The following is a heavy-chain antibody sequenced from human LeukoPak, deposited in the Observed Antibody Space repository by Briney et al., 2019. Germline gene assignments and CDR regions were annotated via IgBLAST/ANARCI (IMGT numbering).Heavy chain of an antibody. J-gene: IGHJ6*02. CDR2: IYYSGST. CDR3: ARDMAALIYYYYGMDV. Sequence: SETLSLTCTVSGGSISSSSYYWGWIRQPPGQGLEWIGSIYYSGSTYYNPSLKSRVTISVDTSKNQFSLKLSSVTAADTAVYYCARDMAALIYYYYGMDVWGQGTTVTVSS. D-gene: IGHD5-24*01. V-gene: IGHV4-39*07. CDR1: GGSISSSSYY.